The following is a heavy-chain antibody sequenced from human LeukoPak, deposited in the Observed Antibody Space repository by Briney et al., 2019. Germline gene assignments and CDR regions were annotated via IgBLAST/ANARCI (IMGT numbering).Heavy chain of an antibody. CDR3: ARHQCRDGYMRFGY. J-gene: IGHJ4*02. Sequence: SETLSLTCTVSGGSISSYYWSWIRQPPGKGLEWIGYIYTSGSTNYNPSLKSRVTISVDTSKNQFSLKLSSVTAADTAVYYCARHQCRDGYMRFGYWGQGTLVTVSS. V-gene: IGHV4-4*09. CDR2: IYTSGST. D-gene: IGHD5-24*01. CDR1: GGSISSYY.